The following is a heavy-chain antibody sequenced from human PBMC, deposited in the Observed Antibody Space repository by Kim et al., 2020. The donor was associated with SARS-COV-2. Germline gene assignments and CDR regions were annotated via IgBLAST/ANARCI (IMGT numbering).Heavy chain of an antibody. CDR2: IISMFGTT. V-gene: IGHV1-69*13. J-gene: IGHJ6*02. CDR3: ASALRAYFYYHGMDV. Sequence: SVKVSCKTSGGTISDYVISWVRQAPGQGLEWMGGIISMFGTTGYAEKFQGRVTITADASSSTAYMELSNLRSEDTAVYYCASALRAYFYYHGMDVWAKGPRSPSP. CDR1: GGTISDYV.